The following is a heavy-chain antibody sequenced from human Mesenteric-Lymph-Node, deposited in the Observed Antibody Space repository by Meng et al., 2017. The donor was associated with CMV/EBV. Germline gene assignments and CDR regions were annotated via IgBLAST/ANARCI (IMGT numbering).Heavy chain of an antibody. CDR2: INNDGSST. CDR3: SRILVGGTRAFDI. Sequence: GESLKISCAASGFTFSNYWMHWVRQAPGKGLVWVSRINNDGSSTTYADSVKGRFTISRDNAENTLFLQMNSLRDEDTAVYYCSRILVGGTRAFDIWGQGTMVTVSS. J-gene: IGHJ3*02. V-gene: IGHV3-74*01. D-gene: IGHD1-26*01. CDR1: GFTFSNYW.